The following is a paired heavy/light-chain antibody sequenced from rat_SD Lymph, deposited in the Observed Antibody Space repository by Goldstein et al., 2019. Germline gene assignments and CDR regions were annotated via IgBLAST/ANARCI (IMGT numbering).Light chain of an antibody. V-gene: IGKV12S32*01. Sequence: DIRMTQSPASLSASLGETVNIECLASEDIYSDLAWYQQKPGKSPQLLIYNANSLQNGVPSRFSGSGSGTQYSLKINSLQSEDVATYFCQQYNNYPLTFGSGTKLEIK. J-gene: IGKJ5*01. CDR1: EDIYSD. CDR2: NAN. CDR3: QQYNNYPLT.
Heavy chain of an antibody. V-gene: IGHV5-34*01. CDR3: AREYFPYYYDGTLNWFAY. Sequence: EVQLVESGGGLVQPGRSLKLSCLASGFTFSNYGMNWIRQAPGKGLEWVASISSSSSYIYYADTVKGRFTISRDNAKNTLYLQMTSLRSEDTALYYCAREYFPYYYDGTLNWFAYWGQGTLVTVSS. CDR2: ISSSSSYI. D-gene: IGHD1-12*02. J-gene: IGHJ3*01. CDR1: GFTFSNYG.